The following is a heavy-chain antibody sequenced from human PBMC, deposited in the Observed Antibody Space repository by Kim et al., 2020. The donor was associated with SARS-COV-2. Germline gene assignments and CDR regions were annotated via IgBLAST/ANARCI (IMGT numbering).Heavy chain of an antibody. CDR1: GGTFSSYA. Sequence: SVKVSCKASGGTFSSYAISWVRQAPGQGLEWMGRIIPILGIANYAQKFQGRVTITADKSTSTAYMELSSLRSEDTAVYYCARGWDYYGSGSYYNPFDYWGQGTLVTVSS. V-gene: IGHV1-69*04. CDR2: IIPILGIA. D-gene: IGHD3-10*01. CDR3: ARGWDYYGSGSYYNPFDY. J-gene: IGHJ4*02.